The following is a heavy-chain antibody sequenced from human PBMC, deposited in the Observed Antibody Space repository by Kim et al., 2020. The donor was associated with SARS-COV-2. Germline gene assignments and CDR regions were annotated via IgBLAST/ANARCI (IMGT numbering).Heavy chain of an antibody. CDR2: T. Sequence: TNYAQKLQGRVTMTTDTSTSTAYMELRRLRSDDTAVYYCARDLPKVRCDYWGQGTLVTVSS. V-gene: IGHV1-18*01. CDR3: ARDLPKVRCDY. J-gene: IGHJ4*02. D-gene: IGHD4-17*01.